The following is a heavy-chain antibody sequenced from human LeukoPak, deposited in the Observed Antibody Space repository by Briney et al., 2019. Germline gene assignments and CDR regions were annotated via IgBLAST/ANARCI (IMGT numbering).Heavy chain of an antibody. CDR1: GFIFSSYS. V-gene: IGHV3-48*02. CDR3: ARAAVLDF. Sequence: GGSLRLSCAASGFIFSSYSINWVRQAPGKGLEWLSYISSSSSAINYADSVKGRFTISRDNAKNSLYLQMNSLRDEDTAAYYCARAAVLDFWGQGTLVTVSS. CDR2: ISSSSSAI. J-gene: IGHJ4*02. D-gene: IGHD6-6*01.